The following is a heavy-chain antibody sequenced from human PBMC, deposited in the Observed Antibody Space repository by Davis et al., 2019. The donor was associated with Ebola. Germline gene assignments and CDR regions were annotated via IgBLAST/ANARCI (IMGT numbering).Heavy chain of an antibody. V-gene: IGHV3-21*01. Sequence: ETLSLTCTVSGGSITSYYWNWVRQAPGKGLEWVSSISSGSYYIYYADSLKGRFTISRDNGKNSLYLHMNSLRAEDTAVYHCARGGYYDSSGYSHAAFDIWGQGTMVTVSS. D-gene: IGHD3-22*01. J-gene: IGHJ3*02. CDR2: ISSGSYYI. CDR1: GGSITSYY. CDR3: ARGGYYDSSGYSHAAFDI.